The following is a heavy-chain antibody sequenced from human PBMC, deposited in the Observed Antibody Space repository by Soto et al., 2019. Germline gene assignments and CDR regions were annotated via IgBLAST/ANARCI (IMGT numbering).Heavy chain of an antibody. V-gene: IGHV4-59*12. J-gene: IGHJ6*02. CDR2: FYSSGSP. CDR1: GDSLSGYY. D-gene: IGHD6-19*01. CDR3: ARYFTDSSGPTLGMGV. Sequence: PSETLSLTCTVSGDSLSGYYWSWIRQTPGKGLEWIGYFYSSGSPHHNPSLKSRVTISVDTSKNQFTLKLSSVTAADTAVYYCARYFTDSSGPTLGMGVWGQGTTVTVSS.